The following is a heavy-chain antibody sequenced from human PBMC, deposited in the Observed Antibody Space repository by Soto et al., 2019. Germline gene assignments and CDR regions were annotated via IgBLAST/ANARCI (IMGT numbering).Heavy chain of an antibody. Sequence: EVQLVESGGGLVQPGQSLRLSCAASGFTVSSNYMTWVRQAPGKGLEWVSVIYSGGSTYYADSVKGRLTISRDNSKNTRYLQMKSLMAGDTAVYYGARVTPYDYIWVGYRPNDYWCQGTLVAVSS. CDR2: IYSGGST. CDR3: ARVTPYDYIWVGYRPNDY. J-gene: IGHJ4*02. V-gene: IGHV3-66*01. D-gene: IGHD3-16*02. CDR1: GFTVSSNY.